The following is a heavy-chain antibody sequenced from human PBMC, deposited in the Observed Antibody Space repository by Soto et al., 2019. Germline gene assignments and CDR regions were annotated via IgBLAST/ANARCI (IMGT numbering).Heavy chain of an antibody. Sequence: SETLSLTCTVSGGSTSSDNYWSWIRQPPGKGLEWIGPLYYSGNTDYNPSLKSRLAISIDTSKNQFSLKLSSVTAADTAVYFCAREGGESSDGLYYFDSWGQGSLVTVSS. D-gene: IGHD3-16*01. CDR3: AREGGESSDGLYYFDS. CDR1: GGSTSSDNY. V-gene: IGHV4-30-4*01. J-gene: IGHJ4*02. CDR2: LYYSGNT.